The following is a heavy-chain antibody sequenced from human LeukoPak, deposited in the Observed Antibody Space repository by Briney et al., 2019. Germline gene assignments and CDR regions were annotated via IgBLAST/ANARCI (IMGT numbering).Heavy chain of an antibody. J-gene: IGHJ4*02. CDR3: ARAGYTYVSPMTDY. D-gene: IGHD5-18*01. CDR2: INWNGGST. CDR1: GFTFDDYA. V-gene: IGHV3-20*04. Sequence: SGGSLRLSCAASGFTFDDYAMNWVRHVPGKGLEWVSGINWNGGSTGYADSVKGRFTISRDNAKNSLYLQMNSLRAEDTALYYCARAGYTYVSPMTDYWGQGTLVTVSS.